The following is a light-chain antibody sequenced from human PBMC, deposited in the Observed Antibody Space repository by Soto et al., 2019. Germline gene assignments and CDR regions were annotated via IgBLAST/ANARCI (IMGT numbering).Light chain of an antibody. CDR1: SSDVGSYNL. Sequence: QSALTQPASVSGSPGQSITISCTGTSSDVGSYNLVSWYQQYPGQAPKLMIYEGSKPPSGVSNRFSGSKSGNTASLTISGLQAEDEADYHCCSYVGSSTFVVFGGWTKLTVL. V-gene: IGLV2-23*03. J-gene: IGLJ2*01. CDR3: CSYVGSSTFVV. CDR2: EGS.